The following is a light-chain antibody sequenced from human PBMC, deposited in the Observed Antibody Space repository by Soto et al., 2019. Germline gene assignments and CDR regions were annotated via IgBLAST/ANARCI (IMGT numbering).Light chain of an antibody. V-gene: IGKV1-27*01. J-gene: IGKJ3*01. Sequence: DIQMTQSPTSLSASVGDRVTITCRASQGIRNFVAWYQQKPGKAPKLLIYAASTLQSGVPSRFSGSGSGTDSTLTINSLQPEDVETYSCQKYSSVPVFDPGTKAEIK. CDR2: AAS. CDR3: QKYSSVPV. CDR1: QGIRNF.